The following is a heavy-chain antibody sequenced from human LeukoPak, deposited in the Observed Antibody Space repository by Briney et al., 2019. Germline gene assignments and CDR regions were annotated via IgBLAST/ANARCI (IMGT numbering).Heavy chain of an antibody. V-gene: IGHV3-33*06. Sequence: GGSLRLSCAASGFTFSSYGMHWVRQAPGKGLEWVAVIWYDGSNKYYADSVKGRFTISRDNSKNTLYLQMNSLRAEDTAVYYCAKDFDYCSSTSCQNWFDPWGQGTLVTVSS. CDR1: GFTFSSYG. CDR2: IWYDGSNK. J-gene: IGHJ5*02. D-gene: IGHD2-2*01. CDR3: AKDFDYCSSTSCQNWFDP.